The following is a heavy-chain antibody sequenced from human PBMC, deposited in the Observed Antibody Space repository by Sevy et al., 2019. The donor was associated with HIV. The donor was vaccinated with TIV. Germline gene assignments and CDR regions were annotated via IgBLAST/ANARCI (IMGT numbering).Heavy chain of an antibody. Sequence: ASVKVSCKASGGTFDTYSISWLRQAPGQGLEWMGGITPMFGTAYYAQNFQGRVTVVADKSTGTAYMELRSLRFEDSAVFYCARDRDITFGGGDAFDIWGQGTMVTVSS. CDR2: ITPMFGTA. CDR1: GGTFDTYS. J-gene: IGHJ3*02. CDR3: ARDRDITFGGGDAFDI. D-gene: IGHD3-16*01. V-gene: IGHV1-69*06.